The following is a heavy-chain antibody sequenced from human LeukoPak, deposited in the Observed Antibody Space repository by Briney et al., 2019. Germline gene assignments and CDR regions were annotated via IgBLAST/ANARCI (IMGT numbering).Heavy chain of an antibody. V-gene: IGHV4-4*07. CDR3: ARDDYSDRRAYYYMDV. J-gene: IGHJ6*03. D-gene: IGHD2-15*01. CDR1: SGSISSYY. CDR2: IYTSGST. Sequence: SETLSLTCTVSSGSISSYYWNWIRQPAGKGLEWIGRIYTSGSTNYNPSLKSRVTMSVDTSKNQFSLKLSSVTAADTAVYYCARDDYSDRRAYYYMDVWGKGTTVTVSS.